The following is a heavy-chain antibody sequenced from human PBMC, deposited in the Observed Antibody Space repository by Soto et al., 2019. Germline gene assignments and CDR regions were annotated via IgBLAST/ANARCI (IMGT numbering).Heavy chain of an antibody. V-gene: IGHV4-59*01. Sequence: SETLSLTCTVSGGSISSYYWSWIRQPPGKGLEWIGYIYYSGSTNYNPSLKSRVTISVDTSKDQFSLKLSSVTAADTAVYYCARDLYYDSSGYRNGFDYWGQGTLVTVSS. D-gene: IGHD3-22*01. CDR3: ARDLYYDSSGYRNGFDY. J-gene: IGHJ4*02. CDR1: GGSISSYY. CDR2: IYYSGST.